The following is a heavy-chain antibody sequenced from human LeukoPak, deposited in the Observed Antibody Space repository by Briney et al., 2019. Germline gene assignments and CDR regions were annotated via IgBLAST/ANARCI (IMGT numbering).Heavy chain of an antibody. Sequence: PGGSLRLSCAASGLTVTTNYMSWVRQAPGKGLEWVSFIYSDGTTYYADSVEGRFTISRDNSKNTLYLQMNSLRAEDTAVYYCARGLNNWNIYFDYWGQGTLVTVSS. V-gene: IGHV3-53*01. D-gene: IGHD1-1*01. CDR3: ARGLNNWNIYFDY. CDR2: IYSDGTT. J-gene: IGHJ4*02. CDR1: GLTVTTNY.